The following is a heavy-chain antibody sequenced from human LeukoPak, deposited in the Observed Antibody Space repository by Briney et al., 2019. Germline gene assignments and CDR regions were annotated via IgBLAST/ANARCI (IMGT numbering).Heavy chain of an antibody. CDR3: ARRPYSDTSGRLSDV. V-gene: IGHV3-7*03. Sequence: PGGSLRLSCAASGFTFSSYWMNWARQAPGKGLEWVASINHNGNVNYYVDSVKGRFTISRDNAKNSLYLQMSNLRAEDTAVYFCARRPYSDTSGRLSDVWGQGTTVTVSS. CDR1: GFTFSSYW. CDR2: INHNGNVN. D-gene: IGHD3-22*01. J-gene: IGHJ6*02.